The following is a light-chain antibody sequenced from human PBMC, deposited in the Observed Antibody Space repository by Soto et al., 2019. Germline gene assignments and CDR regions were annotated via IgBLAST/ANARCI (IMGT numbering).Light chain of an antibody. CDR1: RSIGTY. CDR2: GAS. Sequence: EIVLTQSPATLSLSPGERATLSCRASRSIGTYLAWYQQKPGQAPRLLMYGASNRATGIPARLSGSGSATDFTLTTCSPDPADVAVSYCQQRSNRPLTFGPGTKVDIK. J-gene: IGKJ3*01. CDR3: QQRSNRPLT. V-gene: IGKV3-11*01.